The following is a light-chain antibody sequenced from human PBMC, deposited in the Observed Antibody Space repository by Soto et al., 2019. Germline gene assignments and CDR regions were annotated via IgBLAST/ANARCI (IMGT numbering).Light chain of an antibody. V-gene: IGLV2-14*01. Sequence: QSFLTQPASLSGSLGQSITISCPGTSSDVGGYHYVSWYQQYPGKAPKLMIYEVSNRPSGVSNRFSGSKSGNTASLTISGLQAEDEADYYCSSYTISSTRLFGTGTKVTVL. CDR2: EVS. CDR3: SSYTISSTRL. J-gene: IGLJ1*01. CDR1: SSDVGGYHY.